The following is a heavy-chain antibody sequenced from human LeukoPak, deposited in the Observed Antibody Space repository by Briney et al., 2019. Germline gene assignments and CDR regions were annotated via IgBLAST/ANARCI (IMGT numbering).Heavy chain of an antibody. CDR3: AHRRHDILTGYLNYFDY. V-gene: IGHV2-5*01. CDR2: IYWNDDK. Sequence: SGPTLVNPTQTLTLTCTFSGFSLSTSGVGVGWIRQPPGKALEWLALIYWNDDKRYSPSLQSRLTITKDTSKNQVVLTMTNMDPVDTATYYCAHRRHDILTGYLNYFDYWGQGTLVTVSS. J-gene: IGHJ4*02. CDR1: GFSLSTSGVG. D-gene: IGHD3-9*01.